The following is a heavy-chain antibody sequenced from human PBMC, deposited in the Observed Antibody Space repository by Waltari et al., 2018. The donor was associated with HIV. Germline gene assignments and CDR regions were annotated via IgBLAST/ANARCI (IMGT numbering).Heavy chain of an antibody. CDR2: IWYDGSNT. V-gene: IGHV3-33*01. CDR1: GFTVSTYG. Sequence: QVQLVESGGGVVQPGRSLRRSGAASGFTVSTYGVHWVRQAPGKGLEWVAVIWYDGSNTYYTDSVKGRFTIYRDNSKNTLYLQMYSLRAEDTAVYYCARDVQGYCGGERCFYGMDVWGQGTTVTVSS. D-gene: IGHD2-21*01. CDR3: ARDVQGYCGGERCFYGMDV. J-gene: IGHJ6*02.